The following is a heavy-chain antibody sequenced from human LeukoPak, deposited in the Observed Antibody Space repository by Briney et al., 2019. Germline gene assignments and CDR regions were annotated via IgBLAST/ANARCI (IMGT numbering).Heavy chain of an antibody. J-gene: IGHJ5*02. Sequence: PSENLSLTCTVSGGSIRSYYWSWIRQPPGKGLEWIGEINHSGSTNYNPSLKSRVTISVDTSKNQFSLKLSSVTAADTAVYYCARGNGYGFLNWFDPWGQGTLVTVSS. CDR2: INHSGST. V-gene: IGHV4-34*01. CDR3: ARGNGYGFLNWFDP. CDR1: GGSIRSYY. D-gene: IGHD5-18*01.